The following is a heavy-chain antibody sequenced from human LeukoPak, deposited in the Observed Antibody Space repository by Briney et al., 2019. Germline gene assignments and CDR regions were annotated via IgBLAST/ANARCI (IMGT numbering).Heavy chain of an antibody. D-gene: IGHD6-19*01. Sequence: GALRLSCAASGFTFSSYWMSWVRQAPGKGLEWVANIKQDGSEKYYVDSVEGRFTISRDNAKNSLYLQMNSLRAEDTAVYYCARDLYSSGCFDYWGQGTLVTVSS. J-gene: IGHJ4*02. CDR2: IKQDGSEK. V-gene: IGHV3-7*01. CDR1: GFTFSSYW. CDR3: ARDLYSSGCFDY.